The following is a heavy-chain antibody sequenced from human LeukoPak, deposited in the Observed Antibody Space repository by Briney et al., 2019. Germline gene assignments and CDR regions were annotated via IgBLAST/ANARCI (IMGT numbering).Heavy chain of an antibody. CDR3: ARAVEWVSYRYFDY. V-gene: IGHV3-48*01. D-gene: IGHD3-3*01. CDR2: ISSSSSTI. CDR1: GFIFRSYS. J-gene: IGHJ4*02. Sequence: GGSLRLSCAASGFIFRSYSMNWVRQARGKGLEWVSYISSSSSTIYYTDSVKGRFTISRDNAKNSLYLQMNSLRAEGTAVYYCARAVEWVSYRYFDYWGQGTLVTVSS.